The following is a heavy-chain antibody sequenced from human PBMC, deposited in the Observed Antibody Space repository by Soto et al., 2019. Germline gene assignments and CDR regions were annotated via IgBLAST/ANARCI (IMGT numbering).Heavy chain of an antibody. CDR2: IIPIFGTA. D-gene: IGHD5-12*01. J-gene: IGHJ3*02. V-gene: IGHV1-69*12. CDR3: ARGRDGYNRDAFDI. Sequence: QVQLVQSGAEVKKPGSSVKVSCKASGGTFSSYAISWVRQAPGQGLEWMGGIIPIFGTANYAQKFQGRVTXXAXEXXSTAYMELSSLRSEDTAVYYCARGRDGYNRDAFDIWGQGTMVTVSS. CDR1: GGTFSSYA.